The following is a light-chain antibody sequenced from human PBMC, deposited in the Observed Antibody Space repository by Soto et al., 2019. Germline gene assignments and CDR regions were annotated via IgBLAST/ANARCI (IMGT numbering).Light chain of an antibody. CDR2: WAS. V-gene: IGKV4-1*01. CDR3: QQYATAPA. Sequence: DIVMTQSPDSLAVSLGERATLNCKSSQSLLYSSNNKNYLAWFQQKPGQPPKLLIYWASTRESGVPDRFSGNAAETDFTLTNSSLQAEEVAVDYCQQYATAPAFGQGNKLEIK. CDR1: QSLLYSSNNKNY. J-gene: IGKJ2*01.